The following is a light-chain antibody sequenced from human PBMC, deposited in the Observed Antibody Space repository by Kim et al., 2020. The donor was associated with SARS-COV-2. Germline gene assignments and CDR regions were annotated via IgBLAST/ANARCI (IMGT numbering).Light chain of an antibody. CDR3: QAWDSSSWV. CDR2: QDS. J-gene: IGLJ3*02. V-gene: IGLV3-1*01. Sequence: SYKLTQPPSVSVSPGQTARITCSGDKLGDKYACWYQQKPGQSPVLVIYQDSKRPSGIPERFSGSNSGNTATLTISGTQAMDEADYYCQAWDSSSWVFGGGTQLTVL. CDR1: KLGDKY.